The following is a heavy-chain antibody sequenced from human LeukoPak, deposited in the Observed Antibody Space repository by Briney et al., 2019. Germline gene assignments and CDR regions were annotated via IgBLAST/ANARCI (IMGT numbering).Heavy chain of an antibody. CDR2: IIRRRISI. J-gene: IGHJ6*04. CDR3: ARDSGDGSGTYYPYGMDV. V-gene: IGHV3-21*01. CDR1: GFTFSSYN. Sequence: GGSLRLSCAASGFTFSSYNMNWVRQAPGKGLEWVSSIIRRRISISSEDSVNGRFTISRDSAENSLSLQMNSLRAEETAVYYCARDSGDGSGTYYPYGMDVWGKGTTVTPSS. D-gene: IGHD3-10*01.